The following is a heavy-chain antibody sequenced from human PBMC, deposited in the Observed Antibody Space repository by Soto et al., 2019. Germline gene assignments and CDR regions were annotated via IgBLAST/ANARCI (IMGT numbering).Heavy chain of an antibody. CDR3: ATQLAAVWYYGMDV. CDR1: GFTFTSSA. Sequence: ASVKVSGKASGFTFTSSAVQWVRQARGQRLEWIGWIVVGSGNTNYAQKFQERVTITRDMSTSTAYMELSSLRSEDTAVYYCATQLAAVWYYGMDVWGQGTTVTVSS. CDR2: IVVGSGNT. V-gene: IGHV1-58*01. J-gene: IGHJ6*02. D-gene: IGHD6-6*01.